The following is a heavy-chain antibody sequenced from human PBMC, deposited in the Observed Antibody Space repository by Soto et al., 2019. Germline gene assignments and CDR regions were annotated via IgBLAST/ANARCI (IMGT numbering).Heavy chain of an antibody. CDR3: ARGRYGDY. CDR1: GYTFTSYG. J-gene: IGHJ4*02. Sequence: QVHLVQSGAEVKKPGASVKVSCKGSGYTFTSYGITWVQQAPGQGLEWMGWISAHNGNTDYAQRLQGRVTVTRDTSTSTAYMELRSLTSDDTAVYYCARGRYGDYWGQGALVTVSS. CDR2: ISAHNGNT. V-gene: IGHV1-18*01. D-gene: IGHD1-1*01.